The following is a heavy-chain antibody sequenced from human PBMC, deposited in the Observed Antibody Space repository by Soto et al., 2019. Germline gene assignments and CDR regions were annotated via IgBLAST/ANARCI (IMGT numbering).Heavy chain of an antibody. CDR2: VYSAGTT. CDR3: ARHWWSSGSYLVFDS. D-gene: IGHD6-19*01. V-gene: IGHV4-59*08. CDR1: GASTGGYY. Sequence: QVQLQESGPGLLKPSETLSLTCTVSGASTGGYYWSWLRQPPGKGLEWIGYVYSAGTTNYDSSLQSRVTISMDTSKKRFSLQLPSVTAADTAVYYCARHWWSSGSYLVFDSWGQGTLVTVSS. J-gene: IGHJ4*02.